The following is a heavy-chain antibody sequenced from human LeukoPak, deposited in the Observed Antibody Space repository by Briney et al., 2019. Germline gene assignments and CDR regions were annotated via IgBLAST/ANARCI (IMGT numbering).Heavy chain of an antibody. V-gene: IGHV3-49*03. CDR2: IRSKAYGGTT. J-gene: IGHJ6*02. Sequence: GGSLRLSCTASGFTFGDYAMSWFRQAPGKGLEWVGFIRSKAYGGTTEYAASVKGRFTISRDDSKSIAYLQMKSLKTEDTAVYYCTSFPTAIPWSYYYYGMDVWGQGTTVTVSS. D-gene: IGHD2-21*02. CDR1: GFTFGDYA. CDR3: TSFPTAIPWSYYYYGMDV.